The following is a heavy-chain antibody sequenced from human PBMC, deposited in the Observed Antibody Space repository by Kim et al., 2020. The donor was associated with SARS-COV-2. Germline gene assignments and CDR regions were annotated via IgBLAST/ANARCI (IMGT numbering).Heavy chain of an antibody. CDR3: ARDRGYCSSTSCYGDAFDI. D-gene: IGHD2-2*01. Sequence: SETLSLTCTVSGGSISSGGYYWSWIRQHPGKGLEWIGYIYYSGSTYYNPSLKSRVTIAVDTSKNQFSLKLSSVTAADTAVYYCARDRGYCSSTSCYGDAFDIWGQGTMVTVSS. CDR2: IYYSGST. J-gene: IGHJ3*02. V-gene: IGHV4-31*03. CDR1: GGSISSGGYY.